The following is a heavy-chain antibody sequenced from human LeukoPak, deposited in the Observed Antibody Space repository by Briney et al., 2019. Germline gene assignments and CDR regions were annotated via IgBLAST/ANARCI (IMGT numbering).Heavy chain of an antibody. Sequence: PGGSLRLSCAASGFTFSAHGMNWVRQAPGEGLEWLSYINAGSDSRFYADSVRGRFTISRDNANNLVFLQMNSLRARDTGVYYCARDSSWASDHWGQRTLVTVSS. CDR1: GFTFSAHG. D-gene: IGHD6-6*01. CDR3: ARDSSWASDH. V-gene: IGHV3-48*01. CDR2: INAGSDSR. J-gene: IGHJ4*02.